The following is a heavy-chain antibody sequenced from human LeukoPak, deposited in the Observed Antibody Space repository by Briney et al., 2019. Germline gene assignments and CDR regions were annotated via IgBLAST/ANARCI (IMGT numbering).Heavy chain of an antibody. V-gene: IGHV3-48*01. CDR1: GFTFSSYA. Sequence: GGSLRLSCAASGFTFSSYAMSWVRQAPGKGLEWVSYIGSSGSTIYYADSVKGRFTISRDNSKNTLYLQMNSLRAEDTAVYYCAKDPQYYDILTGYYPVGHYYYYMDVWGKGTTVTISS. CDR3: AKDPQYYDILTGYYPVGHYYYYMDV. J-gene: IGHJ6*03. D-gene: IGHD3-9*01. CDR2: IGSSGSTI.